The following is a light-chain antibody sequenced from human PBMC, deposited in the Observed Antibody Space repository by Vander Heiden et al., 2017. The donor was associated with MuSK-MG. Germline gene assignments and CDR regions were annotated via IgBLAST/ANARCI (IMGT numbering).Light chain of an antibody. CDR1: QSISIY. Sequence: DIQITQSPSSLSASVGDGVTITCRASQSISIYLNWFQQKPGKAPKLLIYGASSLQSGVPSRFSGSGSGTDFTLTISSLQPEDFATYYCQQSDSRPVTFGGGTKVEIK. J-gene: IGKJ4*01. CDR2: GAS. CDR3: QQSDSRPVT. V-gene: IGKV1-39*01.